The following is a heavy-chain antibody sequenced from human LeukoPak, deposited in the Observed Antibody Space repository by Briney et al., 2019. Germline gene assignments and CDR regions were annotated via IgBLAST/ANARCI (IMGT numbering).Heavy chain of an antibody. CDR1: GGSFRNYA. J-gene: IGHJ4*02. CDR3: ARDLVVEVPSSLGY. CDR2: IIPLLDTT. D-gene: IGHD3-16*01. V-gene: IGHV1-69*04. Sequence: SVKVSCKASGGSFRNYAMHWVRQAPGQGLEWMGRIIPLLDTTDYAQKFQGRLTIAADKSTNTAYMEVTSLRPDDTAVYFCARDLVVEVPSSLGYWGQGTLVIVSS.